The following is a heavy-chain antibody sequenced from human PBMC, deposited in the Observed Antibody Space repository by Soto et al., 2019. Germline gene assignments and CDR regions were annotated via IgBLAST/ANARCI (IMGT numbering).Heavy chain of an antibody. D-gene: IGHD1-26*01. J-gene: IGHJ4*02. Sequence: QVQLVQSGAEVKKPGASVKVSCKASGYTFTSYYMHWVRQAPGQGLEWMGIINPSGGSTSYAQKVQGRVTMTRDTSTCTVYMELSSLRSEDTAVYYCARVARVGATAWCFDYCVQCTRVTVSS. V-gene: IGHV1-46*01. CDR2: INPSGGST. CDR1: GYTFTSYY. CDR3: ARVARVGATAWCFDY.